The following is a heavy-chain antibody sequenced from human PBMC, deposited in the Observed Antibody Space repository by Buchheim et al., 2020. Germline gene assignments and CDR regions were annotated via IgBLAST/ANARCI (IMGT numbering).Heavy chain of an antibody. CDR3: TTDKDTWSPEKRIDY. CDR1: GFTFSNAW. D-gene: IGHD2-15*01. CDR2: IKSKTDGGTT. V-gene: IGHV3-15*01. Sequence: EVQLVESGGGLVKPGGSLRLSCAASGFTFSNAWMSWVRQAPGKGLEWVGRIKSKTDGGTTDYAAPVNGRFTISSVALKTTHYLQMNSLKTEDTAVYYCTTDKDTWSPEKRIDYWGQGTL. J-gene: IGHJ4*02.